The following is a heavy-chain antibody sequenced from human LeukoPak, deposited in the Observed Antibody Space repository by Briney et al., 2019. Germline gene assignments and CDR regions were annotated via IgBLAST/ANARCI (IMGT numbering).Heavy chain of an antibody. J-gene: IGHJ5*02. CDR2: INPNSGGT. CDR1: GYTFTGYY. Sequence: GASVKVSCKASGYTFTGYYMHWVRQAPGQGLEWMGWINPNSGGTNYAQKFQGRVTMTRDTSISTAYMELSRLRSDDTAVYYCAGEGIAAAGTRNWFDPWGQGTLVTVSS. V-gene: IGHV1-2*02. D-gene: IGHD6-13*01. CDR3: AGEGIAAAGTRNWFDP.